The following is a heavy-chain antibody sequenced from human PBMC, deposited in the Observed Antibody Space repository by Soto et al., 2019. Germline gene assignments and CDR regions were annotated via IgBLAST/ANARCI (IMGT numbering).Heavy chain of an antibody. CDR1: GFTFSNAW. D-gene: IGHD3-3*01. CDR2: IKSKTDGGTT. Sequence: GGSLRLSCAASGFTFSNAWMNWVRQAPGKGLEWVGRIKSKTDGGTTDYAAPVKGRFTISRDDSKNTLYLQMNSLKTEDTAVNYCTTGSYSDFWSGPLSLYYVMDVWGQGTTVTVSS. CDR3: TTGSYSDFWSGPLSLYYVMDV. J-gene: IGHJ6*02. V-gene: IGHV3-15*07.